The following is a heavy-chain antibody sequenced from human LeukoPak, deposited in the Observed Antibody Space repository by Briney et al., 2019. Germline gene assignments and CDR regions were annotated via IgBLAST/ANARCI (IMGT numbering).Heavy chain of an antibody. V-gene: IGHV3-7*01. Sequence: GGSLRLSCAASGFTFSSYWMSWVRQAPGKGLEWVANIKQDGSEKYYVDSVKGRFTISRDNAKNSLYPQMNSLRAEDTAVYYCARDGYCSSTSCYTGLVYWGQGTLVTVSS. CDR1: GFTFSSYW. J-gene: IGHJ4*02. D-gene: IGHD2-2*02. CDR2: IKQDGSEK. CDR3: ARDGYCSSTSCYTGLVY.